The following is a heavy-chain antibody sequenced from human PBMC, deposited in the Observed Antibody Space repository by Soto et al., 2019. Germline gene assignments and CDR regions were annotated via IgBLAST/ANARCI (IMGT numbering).Heavy chain of an antibody. CDR2: TYYRCKWYD. J-gene: IGHJ5*01. Sequence: QVQLQQSGPVLVKPSQTLSLTCAMSGDSVSSNTVAWNWIRQSPSRGLECLGRTYYRCKWYDDYAESVDSRITINPDTPKNQFSLRLNPVTLADTAVYYCAMSWFGHQVHWFDSWGKGTLVTVSS. V-gene: IGHV6-1*01. CDR3: AMSWFGHQVHWFDS. CDR1: GDSVSSNTVA. D-gene: IGHD3-16*01.